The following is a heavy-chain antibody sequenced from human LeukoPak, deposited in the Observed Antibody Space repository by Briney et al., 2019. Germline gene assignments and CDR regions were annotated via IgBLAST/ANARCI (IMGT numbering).Heavy chain of an antibody. CDR1: GGTFSSYT. V-gene: IGHV1-69*02. D-gene: IGHD6-19*01. CDR3: AGHPGYSSGATDY. Sequence: SVKVSCKASGGTFSSYTISWVRQAPGQGLEWMGRIIPILGMANYVQKFQGRVTITADKSTSTAYMELSSLRSEDTAVYYCAGHPGYSSGATDYWGQGTLVTVST. J-gene: IGHJ4*02. CDR2: IIPILGMA.